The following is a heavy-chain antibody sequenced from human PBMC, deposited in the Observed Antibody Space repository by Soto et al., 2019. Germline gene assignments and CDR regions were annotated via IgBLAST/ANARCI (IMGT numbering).Heavy chain of an antibody. CDR3: TTTPFYDFWSGYLGGDTSFDY. V-gene: IGHV3-15*01. Sequence: EVQLVESGGGLVKPGGSLRLSCAASGFTFSNAWMSWVRQAPGKGLEWVGRIKSKTDGGTTDYAAPVKGRFTISRDDSKNTLYLQMNSLKTEDTAVYYCTTTPFYDFWSGYLGGDTSFDYWGQGTLVTVSS. J-gene: IGHJ4*02. CDR1: GFTFSNAW. CDR2: IKSKTDGGTT. D-gene: IGHD3-3*01.